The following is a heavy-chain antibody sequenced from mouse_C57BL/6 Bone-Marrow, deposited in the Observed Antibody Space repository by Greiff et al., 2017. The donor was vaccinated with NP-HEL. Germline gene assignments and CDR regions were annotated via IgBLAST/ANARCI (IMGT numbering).Heavy chain of an antibody. Sequence: EVKLMESGEGLVKPGGSLKLSCAASGFTFSSYAMSWVRQTPEKRLEWVAYISSGGDYIYYADTVKGRFTISRDNARNTLYLQMSSLKSEDTAMYYCTRWDGYLDYWGQGTTLTVSS. CDR2: ISSGGDYI. V-gene: IGHV5-9-1*02. D-gene: IGHD4-1*01. J-gene: IGHJ2*01. CDR1: GFTFSSYA. CDR3: TRWDGYLDY.